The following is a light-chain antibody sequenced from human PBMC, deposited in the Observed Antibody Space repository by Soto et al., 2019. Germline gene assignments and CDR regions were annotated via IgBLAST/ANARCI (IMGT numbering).Light chain of an antibody. CDR2: GTS. CDR3: QRYGSSPLIT. Sequence: EILMTQSPATLSVSPGERATLSCRASQSVSSNLAWYQQRPGQAPRLLIYGTSSRATGIPDRFSGSGSGTDFTLTISRLEPEDFAVYFCQRYGSSPLITFGQGTRLEIK. J-gene: IGKJ5*01. V-gene: IGKV3-20*01. CDR1: QSVSSN.